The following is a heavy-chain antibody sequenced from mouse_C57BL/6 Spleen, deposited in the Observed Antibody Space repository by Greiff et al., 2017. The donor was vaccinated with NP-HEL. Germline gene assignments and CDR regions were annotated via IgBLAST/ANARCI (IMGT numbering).Heavy chain of an antibody. J-gene: IGHJ2*01. CDR1: GFNIKDDY. V-gene: IGHV14-4*01. CDR3: TEYGNYYFDY. Sequence: VQLQQSGAELVRPGASVKLSCTASGFNIKDDYMHWVKQRPEQGLEWIGWIDPENGDTEYASKFQGQATITANTSSNTAYLQLSSLTSEDTAVYYCTEYGNYYFDYWGQGTTLTVSS. CDR2: IDPENGDT. D-gene: IGHD2-10*02.